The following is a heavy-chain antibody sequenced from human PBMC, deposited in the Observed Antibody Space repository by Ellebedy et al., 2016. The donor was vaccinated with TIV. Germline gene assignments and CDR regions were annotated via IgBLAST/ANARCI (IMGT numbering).Heavy chain of an antibody. V-gene: IGHV4-39*07. CDR1: GGSISDTSYS. Sequence: MPSETLSLTCTVSGGSISDTSYSWGWIRQPPGKGLAWIGSVDYSGRAYNNPSLKSRVTSSVGTSKNPFSLKLTSVTAADTAVYFCARDSDGDYTSFDRWGRGALVIVSS. CDR2: VDYSGRA. CDR3: ARDSDGDYTSFDR. D-gene: IGHD4-17*01. J-gene: IGHJ2*01.